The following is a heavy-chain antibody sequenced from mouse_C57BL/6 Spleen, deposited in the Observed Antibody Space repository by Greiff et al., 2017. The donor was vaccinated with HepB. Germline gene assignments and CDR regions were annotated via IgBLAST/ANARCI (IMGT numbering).Heavy chain of an antibody. CDR3: ASSQCGSSPSSFDV. CDR2: IRNKANGYTS. Sequence: EVQVVESGGGLVQPGGSLSLSCAASGFTFTDYYMSWARQPPGKALEWLGFIRNKANGYTSEYSVSVKGRFTISRDNSKSILYLQMTALRAEDSATYYSASSQCGSSPSSFDVWGTGTTVTVSS. J-gene: IGHJ1*03. D-gene: IGHD1-1*01. CDR1: GFTFTDYY. V-gene: IGHV7-3*01.